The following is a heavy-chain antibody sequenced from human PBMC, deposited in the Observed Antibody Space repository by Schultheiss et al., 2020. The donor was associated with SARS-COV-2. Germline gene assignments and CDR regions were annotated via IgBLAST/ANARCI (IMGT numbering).Heavy chain of an antibody. CDR3: AKENYYDFWSGYYSYFDY. D-gene: IGHD3-3*01. V-gene: IGHV3-30*18. CDR2: ISYDGSNK. CDR1: GFTFSSYG. J-gene: IGHJ4*02. Sequence: GGSLRLSCAASGFTFSSYGMHWVRQAPGKGLEWVAVISYDGSNKYYADSVKGRFTISRDNSKYTLYLQMNSLRAEDTAVYYCAKENYYDFWSGYYSYFDYWGQGTLVTVSS.